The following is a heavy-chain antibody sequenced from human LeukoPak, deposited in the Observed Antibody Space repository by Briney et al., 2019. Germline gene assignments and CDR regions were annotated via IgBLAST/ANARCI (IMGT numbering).Heavy chain of an antibody. V-gene: IGHV1-18*01. J-gene: IGHJ5*02. CDR1: GYSFTTFG. CDR2: LSAHIGDT. Sequence: ASVKVSCKASGYSFTTFGITWVRQAPGQGLEWMAWLSAHIGDTNYSQKFQGRVTVTSDTSTSTAYMELRSLRSDDTAVYYCARAPTKIIAARPGWFDPWGQGTLVTVSS. CDR3: ARAPTKIIAARPGWFDP. D-gene: IGHD6-6*01.